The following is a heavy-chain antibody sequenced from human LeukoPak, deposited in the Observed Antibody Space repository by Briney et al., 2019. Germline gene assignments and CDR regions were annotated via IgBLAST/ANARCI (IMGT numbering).Heavy chain of an antibody. CDR1: GFTFDDYG. CDR3: ARDRWDMIVVVITAPFDY. Sequence: PGGSLRLSCAASGFTFDDYGMSWVRQAPGKGLEWVSGINWNGGSTGYADSVKGRFTISRDNAKNSLYLQMNSLRAEDTALYHCARDRWDMIVVVITAPFDYWGQGTLVTVSS. V-gene: IGHV3-20*01. D-gene: IGHD3-22*01. CDR2: INWNGGST. J-gene: IGHJ4*02.